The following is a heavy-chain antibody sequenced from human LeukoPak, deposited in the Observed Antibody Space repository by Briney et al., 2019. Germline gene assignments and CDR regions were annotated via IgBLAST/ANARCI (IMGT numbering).Heavy chain of an antibody. D-gene: IGHD5-24*01. CDR3: ARVMASIRWYFDL. CDR2: ISTTGNTI. CDR1: GFALRSYE. Sequence: GGSLRLSCAASGFALRSYEMNWVRQAPGKGLEWISYISTTGNTIYYADSVKGRFTISRDNAQNSLYLQMDSLRAEDRAVHYCARVMASIRWYFDLWGRGTLVTVSS. J-gene: IGHJ2*01. V-gene: IGHV3-48*03.